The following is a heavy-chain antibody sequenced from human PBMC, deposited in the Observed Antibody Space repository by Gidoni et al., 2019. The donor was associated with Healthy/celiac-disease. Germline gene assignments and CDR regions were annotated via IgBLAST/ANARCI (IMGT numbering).Heavy chain of an antibody. CDR3: ARDSWGRGITIFGVVNDY. CDR2: ISSSSSYI. J-gene: IGHJ4*02. V-gene: IGHV3-21*01. CDR1: GFTFSSYS. D-gene: IGHD3-3*01. Sequence: EVQLVESGGGLVKPGGSLRLSCAASGFTFSSYSMNWVRQAPGKGLEWVSSISSSSSYIYYADSVKGRFTISRDNAKNSLYLQMNSLRAEDTAVYYCARDSWGRGITIFGVVNDYWGQGTLVTVSS.